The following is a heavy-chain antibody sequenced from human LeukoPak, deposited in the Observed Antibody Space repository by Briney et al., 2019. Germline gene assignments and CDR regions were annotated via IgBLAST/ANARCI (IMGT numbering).Heavy chain of an antibody. D-gene: IGHD3-10*01. J-gene: IGHJ5*02. CDR3: ARGLSRMVRGVIITQSYNWFDP. Sequence: GGSLRLSCAASGFTFSSYAMHWVRQAPGKGLEWVAVISYDGSNKYYADSVKGRFTISRDNSKNTLYLQMNSLRAEDTAVYYCARGLSRMVRGVIITQSYNWFDPWGQGTLVTVSP. CDR2: ISYDGSNK. CDR1: GFTFSSYA. V-gene: IGHV3-30-3*01.